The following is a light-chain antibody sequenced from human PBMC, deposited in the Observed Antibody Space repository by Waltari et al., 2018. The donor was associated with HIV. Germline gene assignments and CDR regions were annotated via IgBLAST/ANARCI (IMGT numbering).Light chain of an antibody. CDR1: SSDIVSYNY. CDR2: DVT. V-gene: IGLV2-8*01. Sequence: QSALTQPPSASGSPGQSLTISCTGTSSDIVSYNYVAWYQQYPGKAPKLMIYDVTKRPSGVPDRFYGSKSGNTASLTVSWFQSEDEADYYCASHAGSKDVFGGGTKLTVL. J-gene: IGLJ2*01. CDR3: ASHAGSKDV.